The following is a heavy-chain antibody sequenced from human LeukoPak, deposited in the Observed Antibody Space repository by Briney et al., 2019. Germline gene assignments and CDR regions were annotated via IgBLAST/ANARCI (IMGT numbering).Heavy chain of an antibody. J-gene: IGHJ6*02. CDR2: ITGSCGTT. CDR1: AFTFSDYA. Sequence: SGGSLRFSCAASAFTFSDYAMTWVRQAPGKVLEWVSAITGSCGTTYYADSVKGLFTISRDNSKNTLYLQMNSLRAEDTAVYHCARSHYYDNSGQFYYYYGLDVWGQGTTVTVSS. D-gene: IGHD3-22*01. CDR3: ARSHYYDNSGQFYYYYGLDV. V-gene: IGHV3-23*01.